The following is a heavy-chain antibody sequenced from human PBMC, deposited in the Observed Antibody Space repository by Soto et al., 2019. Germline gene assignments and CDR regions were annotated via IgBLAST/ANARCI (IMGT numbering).Heavy chain of an antibody. D-gene: IGHD2-8*01. CDR2: ISSSGNT. J-gene: IGHJ4*02. CDR1: GGSIGTNDHY. V-gene: IGHV4-39*01. CDR3: ARHLTYFHFEF. Sequence: QLQLQESGPGLVKPSETLSLTCTVSGGSIGTNDHYWGWIRRPPGKGLEWIACISSSGNTYYAPSLKSRVTIYADTSKKQFSLKLSPVTAADTAIYYCARHLTYFHFEFWGQGIPVTISS.